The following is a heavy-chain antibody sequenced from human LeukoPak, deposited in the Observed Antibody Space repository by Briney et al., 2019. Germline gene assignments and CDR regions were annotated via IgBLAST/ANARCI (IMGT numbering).Heavy chain of an antibody. J-gene: IGHJ5*02. CDR1: GGTFSSYA. CDR3: ARVTTAMVRGVIQWFDP. D-gene: IGHD3-10*01. Sequence: GASVKVSCKASGGTFSSYAISWVRQAPGQGLEWMGGIIPIFGTANYAQKFQGRVTITADESTSTAYMELSSLRSEDTAVYYCARVTTAMVRGVIQWFDPWGQGTLVTVSS. V-gene: IGHV1-69*13. CDR2: IIPIFGTA.